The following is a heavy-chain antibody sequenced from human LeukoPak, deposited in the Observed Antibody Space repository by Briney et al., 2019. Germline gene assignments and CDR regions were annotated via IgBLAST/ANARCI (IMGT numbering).Heavy chain of an antibody. CDR1: GYTPTELS. CDR3: VHYDILTGNFDY. Sequence: ASVKVSCEVSGYTPTELSMHWVRQAPGKGLEWMGGFDPEDGETIYAQKFQGRVTMTEDTSTDTAYMELSSLRSEDTAVYYCVHYDILTGNFDYWGQGTLVTVSS. D-gene: IGHD3-9*01. J-gene: IGHJ4*02. CDR2: FDPEDGET. V-gene: IGHV1-24*01.